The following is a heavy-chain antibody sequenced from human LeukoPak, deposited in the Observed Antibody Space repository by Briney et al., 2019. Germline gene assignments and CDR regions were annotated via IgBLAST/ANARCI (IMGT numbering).Heavy chain of an antibody. V-gene: IGHV1-8*01. Sequence: ASVKVSCKASGYTFSSFDINWLRQATGQGLEWMGWINPNSDNTGYAQKFQGRVTMTRDTSISTAYMELSRLRSDDTAVYYCARDPEYNWFDPWGQGTLVTVSS. CDR3: ARDPEYNWFDP. J-gene: IGHJ5*02. CDR2: INPNSDNT. CDR1: GYTFSSFD.